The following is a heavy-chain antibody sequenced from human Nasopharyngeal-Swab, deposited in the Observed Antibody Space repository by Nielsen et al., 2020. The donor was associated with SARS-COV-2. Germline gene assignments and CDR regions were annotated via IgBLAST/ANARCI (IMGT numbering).Heavy chain of an antibody. CDR1: GYTFTSYG. CDR2: ISAYNGNT. V-gene: IGHV1-18*01. CDR3: ARWAGIGDYYYGMDV. Sequence: ASVQVSCKASGYTFTSYGLSWVRQAPGQGLEWMGWISAYNGNTNYAQKLQGRVTMTTDTSTSTAYMELRSLRSDDTAVYYCARWAGIGDYYYGMDVWGQGTTVTVSS. D-gene: IGHD6-19*01. J-gene: IGHJ6*02.